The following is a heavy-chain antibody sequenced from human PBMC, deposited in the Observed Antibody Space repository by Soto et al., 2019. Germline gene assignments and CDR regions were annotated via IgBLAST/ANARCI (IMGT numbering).Heavy chain of an antibody. CDR1: GYSFTSYG. Sequence: QVQLVQSGAEVKKPGASVKVSCKASGYSFTSYGISWVRQAPGQGLEWMGWISAYNGNTKNAQKLQSRVTITTEPSTSTAYMEFRSLRSDATAVYYCARGGYCSGGSCYSTDYCYGMDVWGQGTTVTVSS. CDR2: ISAYNGNT. CDR3: ARGGYCSGGSCYSTDYCYGMDV. J-gene: IGHJ6*02. D-gene: IGHD2-15*01. V-gene: IGHV1-18*01.